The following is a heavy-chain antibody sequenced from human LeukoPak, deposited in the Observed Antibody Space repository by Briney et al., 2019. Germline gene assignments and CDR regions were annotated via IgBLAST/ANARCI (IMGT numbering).Heavy chain of an antibody. CDR1: GYSISSGYY. D-gene: IGHD6-25*01. J-gene: IGHJ3*02. V-gene: IGHV4-61*02. Sequence: KSSETLSLTCAVSGYSISSGYYWSWIRQPAGKGLEWIGRIYTSGSTNYNPSLKSRVTISVDTSKNQFSLKLSSVTAADTAVYYCARGGNLHDAFDIWGQGTMVTVSS. CDR3: ARGGNLHDAFDI. CDR2: IYTSGST.